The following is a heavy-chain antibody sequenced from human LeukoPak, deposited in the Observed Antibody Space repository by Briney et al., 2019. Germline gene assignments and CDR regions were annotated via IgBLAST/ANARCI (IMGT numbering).Heavy chain of an antibody. Sequence: GGSLRLSCAASGFTFDDYAMHWVRQAPGKGLEWVAVIPYDGSNKYYADSVKGRFTISRDNSKNTLYLQMNSLRAEDTAVYYCAKGTSGWGQGTLVTVSS. J-gene: IGHJ4*02. CDR2: IPYDGSNK. CDR3: AKGTSG. CDR1: GFTFDDYA. D-gene: IGHD3/OR15-3a*01. V-gene: IGHV3-30*18.